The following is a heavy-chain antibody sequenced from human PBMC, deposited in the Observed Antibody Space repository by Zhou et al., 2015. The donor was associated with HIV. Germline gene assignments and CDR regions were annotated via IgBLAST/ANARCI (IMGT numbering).Heavy chain of an antibody. CDR3: ARAGMVLSGIAVAGSYYYYGMDV. V-gene: IGHV1-69*06. J-gene: IGHJ6*02. D-gene: IGHD6-19*01. Sequence: QVQLVQSGAEVKKPGSSVKVSCKASGGTFSTYAISWVRQAPGQGLEWMGGIIPMSTTAKYAQKFQGRVTFTADRSTSTGYMELSSLRSEDTAVYYCARAGMVLSGIAVAGSYYYYGMDVWGQGTTVTVSS. CDR1: GGTFSTYA. CDR2: IIPMSTTA.